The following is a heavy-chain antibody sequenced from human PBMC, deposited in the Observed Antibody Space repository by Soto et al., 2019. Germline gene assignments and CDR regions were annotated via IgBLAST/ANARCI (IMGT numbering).Heavy chain of an antibody. CDR1: GYTFTSYG. CDR2: ISAYNGNT. CDR3: AREGYYDSSGYYCLDY. Sequence: ASVKVSCKASGYTFTSYGISWVRQAPGQGLERMGWISAYNGNTNYAQKLQGRVTMTTDTSTSTAYMELRSLRSDDTAVYYCAREGYYDSSGYYCLDYWGQGTLVTVSS. D-gene: IGHD3-22*01. V-gene: IGHV1-18*01. J-gene: IGHJ4*02.